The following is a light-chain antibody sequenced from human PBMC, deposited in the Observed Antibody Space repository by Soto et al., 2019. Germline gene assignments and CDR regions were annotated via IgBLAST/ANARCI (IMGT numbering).Light chain of an antibody. Sequence: DIQMTQSPSTLSASVGDRVTITCRASQSISSWLAWYQQKPGKAPKLLIYKASGLESGVPSRFSGSGSGTEFTLTISSLQPDDFATYYCQQHTFGQGTKVEIK. V-gene: IGKV1-5*03. J-gene: IGKJ1*01. CDR1: QSISSW. CDR2: KAS. CDR3: QQHT.